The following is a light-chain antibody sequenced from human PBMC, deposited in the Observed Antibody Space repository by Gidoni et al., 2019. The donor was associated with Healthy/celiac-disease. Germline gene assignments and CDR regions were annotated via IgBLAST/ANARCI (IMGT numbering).Light chain of an antibody. Sequence: EIVLTQSPATLSLSPGERATLSCRASQRVRIYLAWYQQKPGQAPRLLIYDASNRATGIPARFSGSGSGTDFTLTISSLEPEDFAVYYCQQRSNWPPLTFGGGTKVEIK. CDR3: QQRSNWPPLT. CDR2: DAS. J-gene: IGKJ4*01. CDR1: QRVRIY. V-gene: IGKV3-11*01.